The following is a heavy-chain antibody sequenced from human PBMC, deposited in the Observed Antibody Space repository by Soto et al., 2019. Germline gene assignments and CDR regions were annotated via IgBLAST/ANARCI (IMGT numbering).Heavy chain of an antibody. CDR2: IIPIFGTA. CDR3: ARDGDCSSTSCLIATSNWFDP. J-gene: IGHJ5*02. D-gene: IGHD2-2*03. CDR1: GGTFSSYA. V-gene: IGHV1-69*06. Sequence: ASVKVSCKASGGTFSSYAISWVRQAPGQGLEWMGGIIPIFGTANYAQEFQGRVTITADKSTSTAYMELSSLRSEDTAVYYCARDGDCSSTSCLIATSNWFDPWGQGTLVTVSS.